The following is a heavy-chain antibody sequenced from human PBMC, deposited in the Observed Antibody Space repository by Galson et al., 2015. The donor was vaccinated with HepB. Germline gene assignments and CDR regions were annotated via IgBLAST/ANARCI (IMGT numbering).Heavy chain of an antibody. CDR2: IVPIFDTT. V-gene: IGHV1-69*06. CDR1: GGTFRSSA. J-gene: IGHJ5*02. D-gene: IGHD6-19*01. Sequence: SVKVSCKASGGTFRSSAINWVRQAPGQGLEWMGGIVPIFDTTNYTQKFQGRVTITADKATKTAYLELRHLRFEDTAIYYCGAGYDSGPAPLDHWGQGTLVTVSS. CDR3: GAGYDSGPAPLDH.